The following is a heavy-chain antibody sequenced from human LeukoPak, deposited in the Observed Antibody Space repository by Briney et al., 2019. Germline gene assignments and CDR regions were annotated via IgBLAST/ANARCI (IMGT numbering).Heavy chain of an antibody. CDR1: GFTFSSYS. D-gene: IGHD5-24*01. V-gene: IGHV3-21*04. J-gene: IGHJ4*02. Sequence: GGSLRLSCAASGFTFSSYSMNWVRQAPGKGLEWVSSISSSSSYIYYADSVKGRFTISRDNSKNTLYLQMNSLRAEDTAVYYCAKSGYNRFDFWGQGTLVTVSS. CDR2: ISSSSSYI. CDR3: AKSGYNRFDF.